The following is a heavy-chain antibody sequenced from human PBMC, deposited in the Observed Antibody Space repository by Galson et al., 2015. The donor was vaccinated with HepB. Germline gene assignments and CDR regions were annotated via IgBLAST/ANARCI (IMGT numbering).Heavy chain of an antibody. V-gene: IGHV1-18*01. Sequence: SVKVSCKASGYTFTNYGINWVRQAPGQGLEWMGWISANGDTKYAQKLQGRVIMTTDTSTRTAYMELRSLRFDDTAVFYCARGSFYDFWRVYNSRHRRLMFAFDYWGQVTLVTVSS. D-gene: IGHD3-3*01. CDR1: GYTFTNYG. J-gene: IGHJ4*02. CDR2: ISANGDT. CDR3: ARGSFYDFWRVYNSRHRRLMFAFDY.